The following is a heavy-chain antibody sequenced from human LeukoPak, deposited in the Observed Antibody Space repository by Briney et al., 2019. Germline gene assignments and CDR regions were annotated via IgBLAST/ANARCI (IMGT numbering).Heavy chain of an antibody. J-gene: IGHJ4*02. V-gene: IGHV3-21*01. CDR2: ISTSSSYI. CDR3: AKGWFQLDY. D-gene: IGHD2-15*01. CDR1: GFTFNRYN. Sequence: GGSLRLSCAASGFTFNRYNMNWVRRAPGKGLEWVSSISTSSSYIYYADSVRGRFTISRDNAKNSLYLQMNSLRAEDTAVYYCAKGWFQLDYWGQGTLVTVSS.